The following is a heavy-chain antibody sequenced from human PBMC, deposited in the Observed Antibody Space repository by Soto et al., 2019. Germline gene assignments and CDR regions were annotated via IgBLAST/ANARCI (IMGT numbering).Heavy chain of an antibody. V-gene: IGHV4-4*02. CDR3: ASRDPGTSVDY. CDR2: IYRTGST. D-gene: IGHD1-7*01. CDR1: VGSFTSNNW. J-gene: IGHJ4*02. Sequence: LSLTFAVSVGSFTSNNWCTWVRQPPGHGLEWIGEIYRTGSTNYNPSLKSRVTISLDKSENQFSLKVTSLTAADTAVYYCASRDPGTSVDYWGQGTLVTVSS.